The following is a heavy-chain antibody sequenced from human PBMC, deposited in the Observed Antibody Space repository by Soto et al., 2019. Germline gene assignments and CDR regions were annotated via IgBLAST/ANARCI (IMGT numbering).Heavy chain of an antibody. J-gene: IGHJ6*02. V-gene: IGHV3-30*18. D-gene: IGHD6-19*01. CDR3: AKESVQCLGYSYYCMDV. CDR2: ISYDGSNK. CDR1: GFTFSSYG. Sequence: GGSLRLSCAASGFTFSSYGMHWVRQAPGKGLEWVAVISYDGSNKYYADSVKGRFTISRDNSKNTLYLQMNSLRAEDTAVYYCAKESVQCLGYSYYCMDVWGHGPTVTVS.